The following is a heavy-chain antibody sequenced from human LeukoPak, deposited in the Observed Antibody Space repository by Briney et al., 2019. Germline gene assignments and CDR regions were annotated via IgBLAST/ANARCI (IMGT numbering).Heavy chain of an antibody. CDR1: GFTFSSYA. D-gene: IGHD4-17*01. J-gene: IGHJ3*02. V-gene: IGHV3-30-3*01. CDR3: AITEGQQDTGPDAFDI. CDR2: ISYDGSNK. Sequence: SGGSLRLSCAASGFTFSSYAMHWVRQAPGKGLEWVAVISYDGSNKYYADSVKGRFTISRDNSKNTLYLQMNSLRAEDTAVYYCAITEGQQDTGPDAFDIWGQGTMVTVSS.